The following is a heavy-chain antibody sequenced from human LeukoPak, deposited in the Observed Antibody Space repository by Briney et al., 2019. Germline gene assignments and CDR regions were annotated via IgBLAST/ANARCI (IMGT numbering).Heavy chain of an antibody. V-gene: IGHV3-15*01. Sequence: GGSLRLSCVASGCTYVWMSWVRQAPGKGLEWVGRIKSKTGGGTTDYAAPVKGRFTISRYDSKNTLYLQMNSLKTEDTAVYYCATFRHRSFDPWGQGTLVTVSS. CDR1: GCTYVW. J-gene: IGHJ5*02. CDR2: IKSKTGGGTT. CDR3: ATFRHRSFDP.